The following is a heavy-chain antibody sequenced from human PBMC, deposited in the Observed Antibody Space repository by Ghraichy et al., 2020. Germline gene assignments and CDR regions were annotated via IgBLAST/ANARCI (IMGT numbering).Heavy chain of an antibody. V-gene: IGHV4-59*08. CDR1: GGSISSYY. D-gene: IGHD3-22*01. J-gene: IGHJ6*02. CDR3: AINYPYYYDSSGYYYYYGMDV. CDR2: IYYSGST. Sequence: SETLSLTCTVSGGSISSYYWSWIRQPPGKGLEWIGYIYYSGSTNYNPSLKSRVTISVDTSKNQFSLKLSSVTAADTAVYYCAINYPYYYDSSGYYYYYGMDVWGQGTTVTVSS.